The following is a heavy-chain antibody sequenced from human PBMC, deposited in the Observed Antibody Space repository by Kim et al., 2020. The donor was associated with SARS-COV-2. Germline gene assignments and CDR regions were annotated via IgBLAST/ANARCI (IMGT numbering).Heavy chain of an antibody. J-gene: IGHJ5*02. CDR2: IYYSGST. V-gene: IGHV4-31*03. D-gene: IGHD1-1*01. CDR3: ARRLKVLQRGHNWFDP. CDR1: GGSISSGGYY. Sequence: SETLSLTCTVSGGSISSGGYYWSWIRQHPGKGLEWIGYIYYSGSTYYNPSLKSRVTISVDTSKNQFSLKLSSVTAADTAVYYCARRLKVLQRGHNWFDPWGQGTLVTVSS.